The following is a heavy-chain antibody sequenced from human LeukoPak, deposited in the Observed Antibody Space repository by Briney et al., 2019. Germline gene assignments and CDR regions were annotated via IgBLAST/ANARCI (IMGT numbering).Heavy chain of an antibody. D-gene: IGHD3-3*01. Sequence: SETLSLTCTASGGSISSYYWSWIRQRPGKGLEWIGEINHSGSTNYNPSLKSRVTISVDTSKNQFSLKLSSVTAADTAVYYCARQLYPDYWGQGTLVTVSS. J-gene: IGHJ4*02. CDR1: GGSISSYY. CDR2: INHSGST. CDR3: ARQLYPDY. V-gene: IGHV4-34*01.